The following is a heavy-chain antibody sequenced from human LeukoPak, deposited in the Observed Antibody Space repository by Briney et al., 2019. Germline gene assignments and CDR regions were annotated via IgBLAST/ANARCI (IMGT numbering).Heavy chain of an antibody. J-gene: IGHJ5*02. CDR1: GFTFSSYG. Sequence: PGGSLRLSCAASGFTFSSYGMHWVRQAPGKGLEWVAFIRYDGSNKYYADSVKGRFTISRDNSKNTLYLQMNSLRAEDTAVYYCARLRGIHDSSGYYSPWGQGTLVTVSS. D-gene: IGHD3-22*01. CDR2: IRYDGSNK. CDR3: ARLRGIHDSSGYYSP. V-gene: IGHV3-30*02.